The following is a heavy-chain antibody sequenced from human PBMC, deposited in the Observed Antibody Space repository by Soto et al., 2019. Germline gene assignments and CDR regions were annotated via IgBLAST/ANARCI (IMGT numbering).Heavy chain of an antibody. CDR3: ATDGGSTSSSAYNYFMDV. CDR1: GDTFSSYS. CDR2: IIPMVGTP. V-gene: IGHV1-69*08. Sequence: QAQLVQSGAEVKRPWSSVKVSCKASGDTFSSYSISWVRQAPGQGLEWMGRIIPMVGTPNYAQKFQGRVTFSADKSTSTAYMVLNSLISDDTAVYYCATDGGSTSSSAYNYFMDVWGKGTPVTVSS. J-gene: IGHJ6*03. D-gene: IGHD3-16*01.